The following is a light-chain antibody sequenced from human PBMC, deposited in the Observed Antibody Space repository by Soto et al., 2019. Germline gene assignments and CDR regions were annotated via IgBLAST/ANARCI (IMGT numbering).Light chain of an antibody. V-gene: IGLV2-14*01. CDR2: EVS. Sequence: QYALTQPASVSGSPGQSITISCTGTSSDVGAYNYVSWYQQHPGKAPKLMIYEVSNRPSGVSDRFSGSRSGNTASLTISGLQAEDESDYYCSSYTSSSTWVFGGGTQVTVL. CDR1: SSDVGAYNY. CDR3: SSYTSSSTWV. J-gene: IGLJ3*02.